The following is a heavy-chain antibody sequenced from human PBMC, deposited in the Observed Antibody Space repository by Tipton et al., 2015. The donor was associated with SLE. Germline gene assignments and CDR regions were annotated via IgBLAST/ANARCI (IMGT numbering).Heavy chain of an antibody. CDR2: IYVGYGSETT. D-gene: IGHD3-3*01. J-gene: IGHJ4*02. V-gene: IGHV4-4*07. CDR1: GGSMTPYY. CDR3: AREGATIFGVVIHAIDY. Sequence: TLSLTCTVSGGSMTPYYWSWIRQPAGKGLEWIGRIYVGYGSETTSYNPSLKSRVTVSVDTSKKQFSLSLSSVTAADTAVYYCAREGATIFGVVIHAIDYWGQGTLVTVSS.